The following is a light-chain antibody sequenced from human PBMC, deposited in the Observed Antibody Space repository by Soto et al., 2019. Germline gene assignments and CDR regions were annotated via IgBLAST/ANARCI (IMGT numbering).Light chain of an antibody. V-gene: IGKV3-15*01. CDR2: RAS. Sequence: EIVMTQSPATLSVFPGERATLSCRASQSVSSNLAWYQQKPGQAPRLLIYRASTRATGIPARFSGSGSGTEFALTISSLQSEDFSVYYCQHYKNWPPWTFGQGTKVEIK. CDR1: QSVSSN. CDR3: QHYKNWPPWT. J-gene: IGKJ1*01.